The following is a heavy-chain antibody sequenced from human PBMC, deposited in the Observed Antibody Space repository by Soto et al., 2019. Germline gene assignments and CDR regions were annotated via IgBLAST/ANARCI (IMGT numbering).Heavy chain of an antibody. CDR2: ISSSGST. Sequence: SETLSLTCTVSGDSIGGVGYWSWIRQFPGRGLEWIGCISSSGSTYYSPSLKSRVTISVDTSKNQFSLKLSSVTAADTAVYYCARAANHYDFWSGYYTRWFDPWGQGTLVTVSS. J-gene: IGHJ5*02. CDR1: GDSIGGVGY. D-gene: IGHD3-3*01. V-gene: IGHV4-30-4*08. CDR3: ARAANHYDFWSGYYTRWFDP.